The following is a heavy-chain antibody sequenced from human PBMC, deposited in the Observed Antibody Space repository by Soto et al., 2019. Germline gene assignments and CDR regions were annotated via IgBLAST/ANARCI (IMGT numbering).Heavy chain of an antibody. CDR2: ISSSSSYI. Sequence: EVQLVESGGGLVKPGGSLRLSCAASGFTFSSYSMNWVRQAPGKGLEWVSSISSSSSYIYYADSVKGRLTISRDNAKNSLYLQTNSLRAEDTTVYYCARDTAAYGDYVMGGMDVWGQATTVTVSS. V-gene: IGHV3-21*01. J-gene: IGHJ6*02. CDR1: GFTFSSYS. D-gene: IGHD4-17*01. CDR3: ARDTAAYGDYVMGGMDV.